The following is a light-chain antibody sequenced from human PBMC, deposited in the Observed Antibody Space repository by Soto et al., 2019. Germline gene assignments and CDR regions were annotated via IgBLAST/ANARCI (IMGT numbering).Light chain of an antibody. V-gene: IGKV3-15*01. CDR3: QEYYNWPPYT. CDR1: QDVGTN. Sequence: ETVLTQSPGTLSLSPGERAAVSCRASQDVGTNLAWYQQTPGRAPRLLIHGASTRATGVPARFSGTGSGSEFTLTISSLQSEDFALYYCQEYYNWPPYTFGQGTKVDIK. J-gene: IGKJ2*01. CDR2: GAS.